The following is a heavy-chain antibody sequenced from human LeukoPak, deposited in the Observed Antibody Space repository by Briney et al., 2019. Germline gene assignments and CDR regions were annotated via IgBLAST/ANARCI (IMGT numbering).Heavy chain of an antibody. CDR1: GYTFSGYA. V-gene: IGHV3-23*01. D-gene: IGHD6-19*01. Sequence: PGGSLRLSCAASGYTFSGYAMRWVRQAPGKGLEWVSDISGSGGSTYYASSVKRLFTTSRDNSKHTLDLQMSSLGAEATAVYYSAKGAYSSGCDWGQGTLVTVSS. CDR2: ISGSGGST. CDR3: AKGAYSSGCD. J-gene: IGHJ4*02.